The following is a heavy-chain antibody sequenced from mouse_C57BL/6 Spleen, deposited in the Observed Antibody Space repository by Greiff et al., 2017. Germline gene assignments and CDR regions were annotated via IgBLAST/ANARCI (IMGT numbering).Heavy chain of an antibody. CDR1: GFNIKDYY. V-gene: IGHV14-2*01. CDR3: ARSYAYWYFDV. D-gene: IGHD6-5*01. J-gene: IGHJ1*03. CDR2: IDPEDGET. Sequence: DVQLVESGAELVKPGASVKLSCTASGFNIKDYYMHWVKQRTEQGLEWIGRIDPEDGETKYAPKFQGKATITADTSSNTAYLQLSSLTSEDTSVYYGARSYAYWYFDVWGTGTTVTVSS.